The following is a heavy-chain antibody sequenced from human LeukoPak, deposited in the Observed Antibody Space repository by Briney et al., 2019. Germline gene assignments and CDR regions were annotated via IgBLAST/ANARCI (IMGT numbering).Heavy chain of an antibody. CDR2: INPNSGDT. Sequence: ASVKVSCKASGYTFTGYYMHWVRQAPGQGLEWMGWINPNSGDTNYAQKFQGRVTVTRDTSISTAYMELNSLRSEDTALYYCARPMTGTGLTYYYYGMDIWGQGTTVTVSS. J-gene: IGHJ6*02. D-gene: IGHD1-1*01. CDR1: GYTFTGYY. V-gene: IGHV1-2*02. CDR3: ARPMTGTGLTYYYYGMDI.